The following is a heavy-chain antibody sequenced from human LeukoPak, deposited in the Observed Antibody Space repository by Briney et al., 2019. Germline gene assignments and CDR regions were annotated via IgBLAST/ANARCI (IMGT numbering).Heavy chain of an antibody. CDR2: MRYDGSNT. V-gene: IGHV3-30*02. CDR1: GLTFSTYG. D-gene: IGHD6-13*01. Sequence: GGSLRLSCAASGLTFSTYGMHWVRQPPGRGLEWVAFMRYDGSNTYYADSVKGRFTISRDNSKNTLYLQMNSLRAEDTAVYYCAKNRGLIAATRTYYYYYMDVWGKGTTVTVSS. CDR3: AKNRGLIAATRTYYYYYMDV. J-gene: IGHJ6*03.